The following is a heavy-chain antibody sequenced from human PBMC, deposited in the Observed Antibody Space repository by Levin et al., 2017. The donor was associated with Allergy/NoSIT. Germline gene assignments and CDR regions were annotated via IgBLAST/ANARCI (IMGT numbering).Heavy chain of an antibody. CDR1: GFTFSSYG. V-gene: IGHV3-30*18. Sequence: HTGGSLRLSCAASGFTFSSYGMHWVRQAPGKGLEWVAVISYDGSNKYYADSVKGRFTISRDNSKNTLYLQMNSLRAEDTAVYYCAKDQYRGQQLSYYYGLDVWGQGTTVTVSS. J-gene: IGHJ6*02. CDR3: AKDQYRGQQLSYYYGLDV. CDR2: ISYDGSNK. D-gene: IGHD6-13*01.